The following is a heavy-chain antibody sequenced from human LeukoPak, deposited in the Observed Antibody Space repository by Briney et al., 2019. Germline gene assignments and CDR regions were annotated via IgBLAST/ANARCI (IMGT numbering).Heavy chain of an antibody. CDR1: RYSFTTYW. D-gene: IGHD3-22*01. Sequence: LGESLKISCKASRYSFTTYWIAWVRQMPGKGLEWMGIIYPGDSDTRYSPSFQGQVTISADKSISTAYLQWSSLKASDTAMYYCARQYDSNRPFDYWGQGTLVTVSS. V-gene: IGHV5-51*01. J-gene: IGHJ4*02. CDR2: IYPGDSDT. CDR3: ARQYDSNRPFDY.